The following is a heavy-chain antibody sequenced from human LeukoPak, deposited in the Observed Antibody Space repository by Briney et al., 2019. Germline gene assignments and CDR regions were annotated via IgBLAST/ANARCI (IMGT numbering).Heavy chain of an antibody. CDR2: IYHSGST. D-gene: IGHD2/OR15-2a*01. Sequence: SETLSLTCAVSGGSISSGGYSWRWIRQPPGKGLEWIGYIYHSGSTYYNPSLKSRVTISLDTSKNQFSLKLSSVTAADTAVYYCAGHHPRNTVDFWGQGTLVTVSS. CDR3: AGHHPRNTVDF. V-gene: IGHV4-30-2*01. CDR1: GGSISSGGYS. J-gene: IGHJ4*02.